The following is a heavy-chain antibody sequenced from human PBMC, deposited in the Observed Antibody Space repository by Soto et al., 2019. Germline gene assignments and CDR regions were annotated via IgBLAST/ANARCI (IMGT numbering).Heavy chain of an antibody. CDR3: ARGAGYDFWSGYPYYYYYMDV. V-gene: IGHV4-59*01. J-gene: IGHJ6*03. D-gene: IGHD3-3*01. CDR2: IYYSGST. CDR1: GGSIISYY. Sequence: SETLSLTCTVSGGSIISYYWSWIRQPPGKGLEWIGYIYYSGSTNYNPSLKSRVTISVDTSKNQFSLKLSSVTAADTAVYYCARGAGYDFWSGYPYYYYYMDVWGKGTTVTVSS.